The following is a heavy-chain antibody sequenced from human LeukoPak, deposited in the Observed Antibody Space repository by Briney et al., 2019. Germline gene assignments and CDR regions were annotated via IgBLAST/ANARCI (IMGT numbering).Heavy chain of an antibody. CDR2: MYYSGST. D-gene: IGHD2-15*01. CDR1: GGSISNYY. J-gene: IGHJ4*02. V-gene: IGHV4-59*01. CDR3: ARMVVQDYFDY. Sequence: SETLSLTCTVSGGSISNYYGSWIRQPPGKGLEWIGYMYYSGSTNYNPSLKSRVTISVDTSKNQFSLKLSSVTAADTAVYYCARMVVQDYFDYWGQGTLVTVSS.